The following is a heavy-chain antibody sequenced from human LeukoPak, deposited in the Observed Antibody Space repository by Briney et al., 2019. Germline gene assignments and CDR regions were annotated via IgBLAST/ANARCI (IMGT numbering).Heavy chain of an antibody. Sequence: SETLSLTCAVYGGSFSGYYWSWIRQPPGKGLEWIGEINHSGSTNYNPSLKSRVTISVDTSKNQFSLKLSSVTAADTAVYYCAILDYSNWGQGTLVTVSS. D-gene: IGHD6-13*01. CDR1: GGSFSGYY. J-gene: IGHJ4*02. CDR2: INHSGST. CDR3: AILDYSN. V-gene: IGHV4-34*01.